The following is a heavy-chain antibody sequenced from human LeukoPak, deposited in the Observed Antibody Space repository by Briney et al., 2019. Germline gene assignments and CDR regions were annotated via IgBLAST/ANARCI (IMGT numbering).Heavy chain of an antibody. CDR1: GFTFSSYA. Sequence: PGGSLRLSCSASGFTFSSYAMHWVRQAPGKGLEYVSAISSNGGSTYYADSVKGRFTISRDNSKNTLYLQMSSPRAGNTAGYYCGSMTTVTTSGPGWGHGTLVTVS. V-gene: IGHV3-64D*06. J-gene: IGHJ4*01. CDR3: GSMTTVTTSGPG. D-gene: IGHD4-17*01. CDR2: ISSNGGST.